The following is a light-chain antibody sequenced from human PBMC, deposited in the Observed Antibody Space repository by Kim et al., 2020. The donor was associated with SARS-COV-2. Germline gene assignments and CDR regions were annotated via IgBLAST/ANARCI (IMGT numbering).Light chain of an antibody. CDR3: QQSYSSPLT. CDR1: QSIRNY. J-gene: IGKJ4*01. V-gene: IGKV1-39*01. Sequence: ASVGGRVTITCRASQSIRNYLNWYQQKPGKAPKLLIYAASSLQSGVPSRFSGSGSGTDFTLTISTLQPEDFATYYCQQSYSSPLTFGGGTKVDIK. CDR2: AAS.